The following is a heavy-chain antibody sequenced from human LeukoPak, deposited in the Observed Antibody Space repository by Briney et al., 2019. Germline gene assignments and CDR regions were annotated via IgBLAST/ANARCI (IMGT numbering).Heavy chain of an antibody. V-gene: IGHV4-59*01. Sequence: SETLSLTCTVSGGSISSYYWSWIRQPPGKGLEWIGYIYYSGSTNYNPSLKSRVTISVDTSKNQFSLKLSSVTAADTAVYYCARGPARDGYNIWDYYYYYMDVWGKGTTVTVSS. CDR2: IYYSGST. CDR1: GGSISSYY. J-gene: IGHJ6*03. D-gene: IGHD5-24*01. CDR3: ARGPARDGYNIWDYYYYYMDV.